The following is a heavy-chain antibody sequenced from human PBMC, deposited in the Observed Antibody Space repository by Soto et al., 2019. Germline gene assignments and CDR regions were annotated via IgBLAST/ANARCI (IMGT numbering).Heavy chain of an antibody. CDR1: GFNFSSYS. D-gene: IGHD6-13*01. J-gene: IGHJ6*02. Sequence: EVQLVESGGGLVKPGGSLRLSCAASGFNFSSYSMNWVRQAPGKGLEWVSSISRSSSNIYYVDSVKGRFTISRDNAKNSLSLHMNSLSAEDTAVAYCACDIKVAAAGTGYYYYGMDVWGQGTTVTVSS. CDR2: ISRSSSNI. CDR3: ACDIKVAAAGTGYYYYGMDV. V-gene: IGHV3-21*01.